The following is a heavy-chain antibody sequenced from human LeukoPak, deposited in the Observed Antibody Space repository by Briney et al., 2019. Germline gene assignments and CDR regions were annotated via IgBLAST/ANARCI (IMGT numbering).Heavy chain of an antibody. J-gene: IGHJ5*02. CDR2: IIPIFGTA. CDR1: GGTFSSYA. V-gene: IGHV1-69*05. CDR3: VRDLEWGNNDWFDP. Sequence: SVKVSCKASGGTFSSYAISWVRQAPGQGLEWMGGIIPIFGTANYAQKFQGRVTMTRDTSTNTVYMELSSLRSEDTAVYYCVRDLEWGNNDWFDPWGQGTLVTVSS. D-gene: IGHD3-3*01.